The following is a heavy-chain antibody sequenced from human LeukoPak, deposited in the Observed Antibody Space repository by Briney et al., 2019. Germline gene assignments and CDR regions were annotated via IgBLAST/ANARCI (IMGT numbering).Heavy chain of an antibody. V-gene: IGHV3-48*04. J-gene: IGHJ4*02. Sequence: GGSLRLSCAASGFTFSSYGMSWVRQAPGKGLEWVSYISSSGRTMYYADSVKGRFTVSRDNAKNSLYLQMNSLRAEDTAIYYCARDNYSGSRYFDHWGQGTLVTVSS. CDR3: ARDNYSGSRYFDH. CDR1: GFTFSSYG. D-gene: IGHD1-26*01. CDR2: ISSSGRTM.